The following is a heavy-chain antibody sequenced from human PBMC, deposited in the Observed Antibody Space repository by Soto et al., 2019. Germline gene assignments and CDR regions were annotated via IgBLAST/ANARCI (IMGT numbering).Heavy chain of an antibody. D-gene: IGHD6-6*01. CDR1: GFAFSSFT. CDR2: ISSTKSYI. CDR3: AKISRSAGV. Sequence: GGSLRLSCAASGFAFSSFTMNWVRQAPGKGLEWVSSISSTKSYIYYADSVKGRFTISRDNAKNSLFLQMNSLRAEDTAVYYCAKISRSAGVWGKGTTVTVSS. J-gene: IGHJ6*04. V-gene: IGHV3-21*01.